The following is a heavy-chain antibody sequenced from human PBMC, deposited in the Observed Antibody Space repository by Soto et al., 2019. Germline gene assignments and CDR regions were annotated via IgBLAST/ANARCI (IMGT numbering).Heavy chain of an antibody. CDR2: IIPILGIA. J-gene: IGHJ5*02. D-gene: IGHD3-3*01. CDR1: GGTFSSYT. Sequence: SVKVSCKASGGTFSSYTISWVRQAPGQGLEWMGRIIPILGIANYAQKFQGRVTITADKSTSTAYMELSSLRSEDTAVYYCARDGRLNYDFWSGTNWFGPWGQGTLVTVSS. V-gene: IGHV1-69*04. CDR3: ARDGRLNYDFWSGTNWFGP.